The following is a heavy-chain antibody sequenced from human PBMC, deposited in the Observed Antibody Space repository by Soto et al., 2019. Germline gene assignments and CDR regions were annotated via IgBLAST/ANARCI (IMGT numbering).Heavy chain of an antibody. CDR3: ARIRPYTYYYDH. CDR1: GFSLSTSGMR. V-gene: IGHV2-70*04. D-gene: IGHD2-2*02. Sequence: SGPTLVNPPQTLTLTCTFSGFSLSTSGMRVSWIRQPPGKALEWLARIDWDDDKFYSTSLKTRLTISKDTSKNQVVLTMTNMDPVDTATYYCARIRPYTYYYDHWGQGTLVTVSS. CDR2: IDWDDDK. J-gene: IGHJ4*02.